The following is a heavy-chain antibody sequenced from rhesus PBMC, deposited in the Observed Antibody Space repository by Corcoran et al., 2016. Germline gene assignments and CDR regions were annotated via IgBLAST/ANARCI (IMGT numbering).Heavy chain of an antibody. J-gene: IGHJ4*01. CDR1: GFSFRTTGLG. Sequence: QVTLKESGPALVKPTHTLTLACSFSGFSFRTTGLGVGWIRQPPGKAPEWLALVCWDDSKYYGSSLNTRLTVFKDTSKNQVVLTVTHVDPLDTATYYCAREATSSGFLFDSWGQGVLVTVSS. D-gene: IGHD6-25*01. V-gene: IGHV2-152*01. CDR2: VCWDDSK. CDR3: AREATSSGFLFDS.